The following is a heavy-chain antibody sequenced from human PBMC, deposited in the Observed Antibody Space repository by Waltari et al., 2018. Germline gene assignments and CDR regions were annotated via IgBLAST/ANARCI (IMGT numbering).Heavy chain of an antibody. D-gene: IGHD6-13*01. Sequence: QITLKESGPTLVKPTQTLTLTCTFSGFSLSTSGVGVGWIRQPPGKALEWLALSYWNDDKRYSPSLKSRLTITKDTSKNQVVLTMTNMDPVDTATYYCARRIAAAGDLAGGYFDYWGQGTLVTVSS. J-gene: IGHJ4*02. CDR1: GFSLSTSGVG. V-gene: IGHV2-5*01. CDR3: ARRIAAAGDLAGGYFDY. CDR2: SYWNDDK.